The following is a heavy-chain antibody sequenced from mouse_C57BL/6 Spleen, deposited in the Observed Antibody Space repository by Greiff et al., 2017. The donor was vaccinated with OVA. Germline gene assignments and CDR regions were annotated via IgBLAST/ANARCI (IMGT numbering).Heavy chain of an antibody. CDR3: ARWRHYCSSYDCYFDV. J-gene: IGHJ1*03. CDR1: GFSLTSYG. V-gene: IGHV2-2*01. Sequence: VQLQQSGPGLVQPSQSLSITCTVSGFSLTSYGVHWVRQSPGKGLEWLGVIWSGGSTDYNAAFISRLSISKDNSKSQVFFKMNILQADDTAIYFCARWRHYCSSYDCYFDVWGTGTTVTVSS. D-gene: IGHD1-1*01. CDR2: IWSGGST.